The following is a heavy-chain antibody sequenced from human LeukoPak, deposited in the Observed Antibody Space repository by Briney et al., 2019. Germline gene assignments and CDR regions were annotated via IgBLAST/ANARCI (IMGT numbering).Heavy chain of an antibody. CDR1: GGSISSGDYY. J-gene: IGHJ4*02. CDR3: ASSKYYYGSGSYFPFNY. Sequence: SETLSLTCTVSGGSISSGDYYWSWIRQPAGKGLEWIGRIYTSGSTNYNPSLKSRVTMSVDTSKNQFSLKLSSVTAADTAVYYCASSKYYYGSGSYFPFNYWGQGTLVTVSS. D-gene: IGHD3-10*01. V-gene: IGHV4-61*02. CDR2: IYTSGST.